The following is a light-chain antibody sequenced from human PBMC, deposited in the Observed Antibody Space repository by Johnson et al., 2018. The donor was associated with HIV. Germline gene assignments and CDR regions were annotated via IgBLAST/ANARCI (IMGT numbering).Light chain of an antibody. CDR1: SSNIGNNY. CDR3: GTWDSSLSAGV. Sequence: QSVLTQPPSVSAAPGQKVTISCSGSSSNIGNNYVSWYQQLPGTAPKLLIYENNKRPSGIPDRFSASKSGTSATLGITGLPTGAEADYYCGTWDSSLSAGVFGTGTNVTVL. CDR2: ENN. J-gene: IGLJ1*01. V-gene: IGLV1-51*02.